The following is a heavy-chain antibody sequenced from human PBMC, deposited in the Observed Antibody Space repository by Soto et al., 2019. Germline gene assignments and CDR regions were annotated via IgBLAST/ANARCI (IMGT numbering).Heavy chain of an antibody. V-gene: IGHV3-30-3*01. CDR2: ISYDGSNK. Sequence: GGSLRLSCAASGFTFSSYAMHWVRQAPGKGLEWVAVISYDGSNKYYADSVKGRFTISRDNSKNTLYLQMNSLRAEDTAVYYCARDDDYEANAFDLWGQGTLVTVSS. CDR3: ARDDDYEANAFDL. CDR1: GFTFSSYA. J-gene: IGHJ4*02. D-gene: IGHD4-17*01.